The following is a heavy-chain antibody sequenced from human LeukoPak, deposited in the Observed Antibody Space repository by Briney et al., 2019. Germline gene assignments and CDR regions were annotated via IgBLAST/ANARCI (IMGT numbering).Heavy chain of an antibody. V-gene: IGHV4-59*12. J-gene: IGHJ5*01. Sequence: SETLSLTCTVSGGSISSYYWSWIRQPPGKGLEWIGYIYYSGSTNYNPSLKSRVTISVDTSKNQFSLKLSSVTAADTAVYYCAREGSGWFDPWGQGTTVTVSS. CDR2: IYYSGST. CDR1: GGSISSYY. CDR3: AREGSGWFDP. D-gene: IGHD6-19*01.